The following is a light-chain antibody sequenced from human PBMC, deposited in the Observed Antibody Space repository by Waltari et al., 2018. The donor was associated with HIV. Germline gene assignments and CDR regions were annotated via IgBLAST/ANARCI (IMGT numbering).Light chain of an antibody. J-gene: IGKJ4*01. Sequence: DIVITQSQDSLVVSLGARATINCQSSQCVLHRSSNENYLAWYQHKPGQPPKLLISWASIRKSGVPDRFSGSGSGTDFTLTISSLQAEDVAQYFCQQYYSAPLTFGGGTKVEIK. CDR1: QCVLHRSSNENY. CDR2: WAS. CDR3: QQYYSAPLT. V-gene: IGKV4-1*01.